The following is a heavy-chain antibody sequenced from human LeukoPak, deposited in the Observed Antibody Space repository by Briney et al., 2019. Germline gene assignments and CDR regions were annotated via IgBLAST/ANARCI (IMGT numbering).Heavy chain of an antibody. CDR2: ISYDGDNK. CDR1: GFNITNYA. CDR3: ATAPRLYCSGGTCYHIDF. J-gene: IGHJ4*02. D-gene: IGHD2-15*01. Sequence: GRSLRLSCPASGFNITNYAMHWVRQAPGKGLEWVAVISYDGDNKYYADSVKGRFTIFRDNSKNTLFLQMHILRTEDTAVYYCATAPRLYCSGGTCYHIDFWGQGALVTVSS. V-gene: IGHV3-30-3*01.